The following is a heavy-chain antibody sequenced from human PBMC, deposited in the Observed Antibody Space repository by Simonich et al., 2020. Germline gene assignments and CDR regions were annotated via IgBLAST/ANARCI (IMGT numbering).Heavy chain of an antibody. Sequence: QVQLQESGPGLVKPSETLSLTCAVSGYSISSGYYGGWIRQPPGKGLEWIGRIDHSGDTYYNPSLKSRVTISVDTSKNQFSLKLSSVTAADTAVYYCARVGYSNYYYYGMDVWGQGTTVTVSS. D-gene: IGHD6-13*01. CDR2: IDHSGDT. J-gene: IGHJ6*02. V-gene: IGHV4-38-2*01. CDR1: GYSISSGYY. CDR3: ARVGYSNYYYYGMDV.